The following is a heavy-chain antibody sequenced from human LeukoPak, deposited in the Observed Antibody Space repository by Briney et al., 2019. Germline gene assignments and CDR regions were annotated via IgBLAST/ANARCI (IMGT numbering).Heavy chain of an antibody. J-gene: IGHJ3*02. CDR2: IRSKAYGGTT. D-gene: IGHD3-10*01. CDR1: GFTFGDYA. Sequence: GGSLRLSCTASGFTFGDYAMSWVRQAPGKGLEWVGFIRSKAYGGTTEYAASVTGRFTISRDDSNSIAYLQMYSLKTEDTAIYYCTRAIRLSGDAFDIWGQGTMVTVSS. CDR3: TRAIRLSGDAFDI. V-gene: IGHV3-49*04.